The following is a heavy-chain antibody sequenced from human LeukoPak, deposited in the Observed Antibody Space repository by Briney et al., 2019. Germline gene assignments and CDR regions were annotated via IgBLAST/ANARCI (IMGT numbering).Heavy chain of an antibody. J-gene: IGHJ4*02. CDR2: VSAGHHA. D-gene: IGHD5-18*01. CDR3: VREARGYHYTYFDY. Sequence: PGGSLRLSFTASGFTLGGHDMHWVRQTTGDGLEWVAAVSAGHHAFYAGSVKGRFTVSREDAKNSLYLQMNSLRAGDTAVYYCVREARGYHYTYFDYWGQGSLVTASS. CDR1: GFTLGGHD. V-gene: IGHV3-13*01.